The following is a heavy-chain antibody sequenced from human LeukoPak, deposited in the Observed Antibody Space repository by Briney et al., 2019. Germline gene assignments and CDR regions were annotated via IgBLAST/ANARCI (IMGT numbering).Heavy chain of an antibody. Sequence: GASVKVSCKASGYTFTSYAMNWVRQAPGQGLEWMGWINTNTGNPTYAQGFTGRFVFSLDTSVSTAYLQISSLKAEDTAVYYCARLADLGYCSGGSCYYFDYWGQGTLVTVSS. J-gene: IGHJ4*02. CDR2: INTNTGNP. CDR1: GYTFTSYA. D-gene: IGHD2-15*01. CDR3: ARLADLGYCSGGSCYYFDY. V-gene: IGHV7-4-1*02.